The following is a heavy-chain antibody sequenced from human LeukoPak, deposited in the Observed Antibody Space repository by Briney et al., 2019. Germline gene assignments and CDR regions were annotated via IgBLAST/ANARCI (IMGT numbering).Heavy chain of an antibody. J-gene: IGHJ4*02. D-gene: IGHD6-6*01. CDR3: ARGEYSSSFDY. CDR2: IYYSGST. V-gene: IGHV4-31*03. CDR1: GGSISSGGYY. Sequence: SETLSLTCTVSGGSISSGGYYWSWLRQHPGKGLEWIGYIYYSGSTYYNPSLKSRVTISVDTSKNQFSLKLSSVTAADTAVYYCARGEYSSSFDYWGQGTLVTVSS.